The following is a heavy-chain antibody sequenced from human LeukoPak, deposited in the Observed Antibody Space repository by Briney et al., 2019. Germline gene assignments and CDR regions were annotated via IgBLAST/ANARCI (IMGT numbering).Heavy chain of an antibody. CDR3: AKDHSSYIVEMATVPFEY. J-gene: IGHJ4*02. Sequence: PGGSLRLSCAASGFTVSNNFMTWVRQAPGKGLEWVSIIYSGGSTYYADSVKGRFTISRDSSMSTLYLQMNSLRAEDTAVYYCAKDHSSYIVEMATVPFEYWGQGTLVTVSS. CDR1: GFTVSNNF. CDR2: IYSGGST. D-gene: IGHD5-24*01. V-gene: IGHV3-53*01.